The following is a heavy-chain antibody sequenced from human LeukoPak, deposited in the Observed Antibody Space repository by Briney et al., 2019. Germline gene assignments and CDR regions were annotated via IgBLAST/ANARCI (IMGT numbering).Heavy chain of an antibody. CDR2: IYHSDNT. D-gene: IGHD6-19*01. V-gene: IGHV4-59*01. CDR1: GGSITNYY. J-gene: IGHJ5*02. Sequence: SETLSLTCTVSGGSITNYYWSWIRQTPGKGLEWIGNIYHSDNTNYNPSLKSRVTISMDTSKNQFSLKLRSVTAADTGVYYCAKVLIAVAAGWFDPWGQGTLVTVSS. CDR3: AKVLIAVAAGWFDP.